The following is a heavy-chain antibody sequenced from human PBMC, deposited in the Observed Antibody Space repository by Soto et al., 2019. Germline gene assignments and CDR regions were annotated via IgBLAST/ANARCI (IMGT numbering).Heavy chain of an antibody. CDR3: ARVQSGYDFAY. CDR2: ISANNGNT. CDR1: GYTFTSYG. D-gene: IGHD5-12*01. J-gene: IGHJ4*02. Sequence: QVQLVQSGAEVKKPGDSVKVSSKASGYTFTSYGINWVRQAPGQGLEWMGWISANNGNTHYAQKLQGRVTMTTDTSTSTAYMELRSLRSDDTAVYYCARVQSGYDFAYWGQGTLVTVSS. V-gene: IGHV1-18*01.